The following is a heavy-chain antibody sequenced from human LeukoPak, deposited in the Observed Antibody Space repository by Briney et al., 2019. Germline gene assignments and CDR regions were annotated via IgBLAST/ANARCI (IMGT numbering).Heavy chain of an antibody. D-gene: IGHD1-1*01. Sequence: GGSLRLSCAASGFTFSSYSMNWVRQARGKGLEWVSYISSSSSTIYYADSVKGRFTISRDNAKNLLYLQMNSLRAEDTAVYYCARDRTGTTDYFDYWGQGTLVTVS. V-gene: IGHV3-48*01. CDR1: GFTFSSYS. CDR3: ARDRTGTTDYFDY. J-gene: IGHJ4*02. CDR2: ISSSSSTI.